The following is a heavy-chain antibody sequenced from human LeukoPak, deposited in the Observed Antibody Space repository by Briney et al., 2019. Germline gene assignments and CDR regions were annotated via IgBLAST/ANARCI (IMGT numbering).Heavy chain of an antibody. D-gene: IGHD4-23*01. J-gene: IGHJ4*02. CDR2: ISGSGGST. CDR1: GFTFSSYA. CDR3: AKNRRTTVVTPDDY. V-gene: IGHV3-23*01. Sequence: GGSLRLSCAASGFTFSSYAMSWVRQAPGKGLEWVSAISGSGGSTYYADSVKGRFTISRDNSKNTLYLQMNGLRAEDTAVYYCAKNRRTTVVTPDDYWGQGTLVTVSS.